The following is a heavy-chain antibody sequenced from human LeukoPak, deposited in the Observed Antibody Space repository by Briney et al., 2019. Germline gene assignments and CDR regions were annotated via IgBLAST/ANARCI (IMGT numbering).Heavy chain of an antibody. D-gene: IGHD6-19*01. CDR2: SNPNSGGT. Sequence: ASVKVSFKASGYTFTGYYMHWVRQAPGQGLDWMGWSNPNSGGTNYAQKFQGRVTVTRDTSLSTAYMELSRLRSDDTAVYYCARDEPQWLEDFDYWGQGTLVTVSS. CDR1: GYTFTGYY. CDR3: ARDEPQWLEDFDY. J-gene: IGHJ4*02. V-gene: IGHV1-2*02.